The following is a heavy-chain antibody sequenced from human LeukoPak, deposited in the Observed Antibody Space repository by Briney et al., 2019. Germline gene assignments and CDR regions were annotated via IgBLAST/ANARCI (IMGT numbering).Heavy chain of an antibody. Sequence: SETLSLTCTVSGGSISSYYWSWIRQPPGKGLEWIGSIYYSGSTYYNPSLKSRVTISVDTSKNQFSLKLSSVTAADTAVYYCARQGAVNIVVVPAAPLGVRGVFDYWGQGTLVTVSS. J-gene: IGHJ4*02. D-gene: IGHD2-2*01. CDR1: GGSISSYY. CDR3: ARQGAVNIVVVPAAPLGVRGVFDY. CDR2: IYYSGST. V-gene: IGHV4-39*01.